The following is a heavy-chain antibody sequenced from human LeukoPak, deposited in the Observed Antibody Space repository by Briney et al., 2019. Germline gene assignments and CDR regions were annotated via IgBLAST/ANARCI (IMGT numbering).Heavy chain of an antibody. V-gene: IGHV3-48*03. CDR3: ARELIYYDNSGYYLGYYGMDV. D-gene: IGHD3-22*01. CDR2: ISSSGSTI. J-gene: IGHJ6*02. Sequence: GGSLRLSCAASGFTFSSYEMNWVRQAPGKGLEWVSYISSSGSTIYYADSVKGRFTISRDNAKNSLYLQMNSLRAEDTAVYYRARELIYYDNSGYYLGYYGMDVWGQGTTVTVSS. CDR1: GFTFSSYE.